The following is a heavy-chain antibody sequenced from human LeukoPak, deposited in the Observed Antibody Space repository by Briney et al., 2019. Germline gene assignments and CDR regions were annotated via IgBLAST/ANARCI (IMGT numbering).Heavy chain of an antibody. D-gene: IGHD3-10*01. CDR1: GFDFNSFS. J-gene: IGHJ4*01. Sequence: GGSLRLSCAASGFDFNSFSMSWVRQTPGMGLDWLSAITISGSGTYYADSVKGRFTISRDNSNNTLYLQMNSLRAEDTAIYYCAKGFYGSGSSYFDNWGHGTLVSVSS. V-gene: IGHV3-23*05. CDR3: AKGFYGSGSSYFDN. CDR2: ITISGSGT.